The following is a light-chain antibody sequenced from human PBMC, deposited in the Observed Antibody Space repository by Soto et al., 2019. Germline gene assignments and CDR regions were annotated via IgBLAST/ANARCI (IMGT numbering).Light chain of an antibody. J-gene: IGKJ3*01. CDR2: AAS. CDR3: QQANTLPFT. V-gene: IGKV1-12*02. CDR1: QHISSW. Sequence: DIQMTQSPSSVSASVGDRVTFTCRASQHISSWLAWYQQKPGKAPRLLIAAASILQSGVPSRFSGSGYGTDVTLTISSLQPEDFATYFCQQANTLPFTFGPGTRLEIK.